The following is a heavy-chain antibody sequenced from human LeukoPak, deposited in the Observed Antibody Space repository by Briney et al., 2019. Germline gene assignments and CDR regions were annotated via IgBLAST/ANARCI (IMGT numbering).Heavy chain of an antibody. V-gene: IGHV4-59*01. J-gene: IGHJ4*02. CDR2: IYYSGST. D-gene: IGHD6-6*01. Sequence: SETLSLTCTVSGGSISSYYWSWIRQPPGKGLEWIGYIYYSGSTNYNPSLKSRVTISVDTSKNQFSLKLSSVTAADTAVYYCARVDPYSSFTFDYWGQGTLVTVSS. CDR3: ARVDPYSSFTFDY. CDR1: GGSISSYY.